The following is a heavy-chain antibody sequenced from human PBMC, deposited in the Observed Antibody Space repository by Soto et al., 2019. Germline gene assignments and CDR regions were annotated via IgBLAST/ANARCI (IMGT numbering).Heavy chain of an antibody. CDR1: GYSFTSYW. J-gene: IGHJ6*02. V-gene: IGHV5-51*01. CDR2: IYPGDSDT. CDR3: ARTSGAGKNYYGMDF. D-gene: IGHD6-13*01. Sequence: GESLKISCKGSGYSFTSYWIGWVRQMPGKGLEWMGIIYPGDSDTRYSPSFQGQVTISADKSISTAYLQWSSLKASDTAMYYCARTSGAGKNYYGMDFWGQGTTVTVSS.